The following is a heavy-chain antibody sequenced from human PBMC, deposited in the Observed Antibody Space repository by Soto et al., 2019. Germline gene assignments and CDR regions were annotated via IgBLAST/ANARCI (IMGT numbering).Heavy chain of an antibody. Sequence: QVQLVESGGGFVQPGRSLRLSCAASGFSFSSFGMHWVRQAPGKGLEWVAGLSFDGITKHYADSVKGRFTISRDNSKSTLYLQVDSLRPEDAAVYYCARDPKTSGGQHWAFNYFDSWGQGTLVTVSS. V-gene: IGHV3-30*03. J-gene: IGHJ4*02. D-gene: IGHD7-27*01. CDR1: GFSFSSFG. CDR3: ARDPKTSGGQHWAFNYFDS. CDR2: LSFDGITK.